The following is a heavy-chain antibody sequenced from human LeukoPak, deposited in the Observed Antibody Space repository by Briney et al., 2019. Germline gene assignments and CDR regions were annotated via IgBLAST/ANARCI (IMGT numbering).Heavy chain of an antibody. CDR1: GYTFTGYY. Sequence: ASVKVSCKASGYTFTGYYMHWVRQAPGQGLEWMGWINPNSGGTNYAQKFQGRVTMTRDTSISTAYMELSRLRSDDTAVYYCARDGITMVRGVMTVGYWGQGTLVTVSS. D-gene: IGHD3-10*01. CDR3: ARDGITMVRGVMTVGY. V-gene: IGHV1-2*02. CDR2: INPNSGGT. J-gene: IGHJ4*02.